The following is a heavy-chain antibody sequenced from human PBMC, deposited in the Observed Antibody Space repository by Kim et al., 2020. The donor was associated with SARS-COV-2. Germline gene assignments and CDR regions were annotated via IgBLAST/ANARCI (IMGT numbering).Heavy chain of an antibody. V-gene: IGHV4-59*01. CDR1: GGSISSEY. Sequence: SETLSLTCSVSGGSISSEYWTWIRQPPGKGLEWIGYVYYSGRTRYNPSLMSRVAIFVDPSKSHFSLTLTSVTAADTAVYFCARIPDIAGWPFDSWGQGILVRVSS. D-gene: IGHD6-19*01. J-gene: IGHJ4*02. CDR3: ARIPDIAGWPFDS. CDR2: VYYSGRT.